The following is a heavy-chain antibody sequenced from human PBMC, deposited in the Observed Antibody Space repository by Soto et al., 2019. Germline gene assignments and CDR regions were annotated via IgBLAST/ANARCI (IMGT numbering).Heavy chain of an antibody. J-gene: IGHJ6*02. CDR1: GFTFGDHY. CDR3: ATLPGYSSSSVSHGMDV. V-gene: IGHV3-11*01. CDR2: ISSSGSRI. Sequence: QVQLVESGGGLVKPGGSLRLSCAASGFTFGDHYMTWIRQAPGKGLEWISYISSSGSRIHHADSVKGRFTISRDNAKNSLYLQMNSLRAEDTAVYYCATLPGYSSSSVSHGMDVGGQGTTVTVSS. D-gene: IGHD6-6*01.